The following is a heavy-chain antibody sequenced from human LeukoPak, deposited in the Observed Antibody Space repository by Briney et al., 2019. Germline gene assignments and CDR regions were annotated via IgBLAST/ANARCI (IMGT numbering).Heavy chain of an antibody. J-gene: IGHJ4*02. V-gene: IGHV4-59*10. CDR1: GGSFSSYY. Sequence: SETLSLTCAVYGGSFSSYYWSWIRQPAGKGLEWIGRIHTSGSTNYSPSLKSRVTMSVDTSKNQFSLKLSSVTAADTAVYYCARTNYDSSGSNWGQGTLVTVSS. CDR2: IHTSGST. CDR3: ARTNYDSSGSN. D-gene: IGHD3-22*01.